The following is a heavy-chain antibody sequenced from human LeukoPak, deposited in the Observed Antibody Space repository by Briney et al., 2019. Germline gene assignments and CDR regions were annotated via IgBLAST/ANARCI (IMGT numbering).Heavy chain of an antibody. V-gene: IGHV3-64D*06. J-gene: IGHJ4*02. CDR1: GLTFRSYA. Sequence: QTGGSLRLSCSASGLTFRSYAMHWVRQAPGKGLECVSGITGNGGGTFYADSVKGRFTISRDNFKNTLYLQMSSLRAEDTAVYYCAKGSSYFYESSDYRLDYWGQGTLVTVSS. D-gene: IGHD3-22*01. CDR3: AKGSSYFYESSDYRLDY. CDR2: ITGNGGGT.